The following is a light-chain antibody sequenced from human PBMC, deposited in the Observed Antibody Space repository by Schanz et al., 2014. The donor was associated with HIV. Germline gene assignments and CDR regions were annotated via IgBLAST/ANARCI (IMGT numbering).Light chain of an antibody. CDR1: QSVSGY. J-gene: IGKJ2*01. V-gene: IGKV3-11*01. Sequence: EIVMTQSPATLSLSPGERATLSCRASQSVSGYLNWYQQKPGQAPRLLIYDASNRATVIPARFSGSGSGTEFTLTISSLQPDDCATYYCQQYHTYWTFGQGTKLEIK. CDR3: QQYHTYWT. CDR2: DAS.